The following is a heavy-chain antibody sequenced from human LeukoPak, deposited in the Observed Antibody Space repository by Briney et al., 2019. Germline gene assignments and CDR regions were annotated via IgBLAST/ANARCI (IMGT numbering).Heavy chain of an antibody. V-gene: IGHV1-69*13. D-gene: IGHD3-22*01. Sequence: ASVKVSCKASGGTFSSYAISWVRQAPGQGLEWMGGIIPIFGTANYAQKFQGRVTITADESTSTAYMELSSLRSEDPAVYYCARSGGVRGGNGYYAYWGQGTLVTVSS. CDR3: ARSGGVRGGNGYYAY. CDR2: IIPIFGTA. CDR1: GGTFSSYA. J-gene: IGHJ4*02.